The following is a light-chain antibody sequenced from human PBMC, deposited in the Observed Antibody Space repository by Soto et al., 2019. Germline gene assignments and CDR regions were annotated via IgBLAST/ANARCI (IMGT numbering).Light chain of an antibody. J-gene: IGLJ3*02. CDR3: AVWDDSLRGWV. CDR1: FSNIGSNY. CDR2: TND. V-gene: IGLV1-47*02. Sequence: SVLTQPPSASGTPGQRVTISCSGRFSNIGSNYVYWYQQLPGTAPTLLIFTNDQRTSGVPGRFSGSKSGTSASLAISGLRSEDEADYYCAVWDDSLRGWVFGGGTKGTVL.